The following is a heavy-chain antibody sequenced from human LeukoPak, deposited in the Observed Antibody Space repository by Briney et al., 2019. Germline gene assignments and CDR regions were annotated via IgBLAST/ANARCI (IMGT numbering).Heavy chain of an antibody. CDR2: INTDGSER. J-gene: IGHJ4*02. V-gene: IGHV3-7*01. CDR1: GFTFSGNL. D-gene: IGHD7-27*01. CDR3: AKLPGPVTTYDS. Sequence: GGSLRLSCEPSGFTFSGNLMSWVRQAPGKGVWGVDSINTDGSERFYLDSVEGRFTISRDNNKRSLHLQMTSLGVADTAIYYCAKLPGPVTTYDSWGQGTRVTVSS.